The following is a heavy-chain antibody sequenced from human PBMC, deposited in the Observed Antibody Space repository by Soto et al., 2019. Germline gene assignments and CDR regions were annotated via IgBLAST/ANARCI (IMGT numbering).Heavy chain of an antibody. J-gene: IGHJ6*02. D-gene: IGHD3-16*02. Sequence: GASVKVSCKASGYTFTSYDINRVRQATGQGLEWMGWMNPNSGNTGYAQKFQGRVTMTRNTSISTAYMELSSLRSEDTAVYYCARGLAYYDYVWGSYRQWYYYYGMDVWGQGTTVTVSS. CDR3: ARGLAYYDYVWGSYRQWYYYYGMDV. CDR2: MNPNSGNT. V-gene: IGHV1-8*01. CDR1: GYTFTSYD.